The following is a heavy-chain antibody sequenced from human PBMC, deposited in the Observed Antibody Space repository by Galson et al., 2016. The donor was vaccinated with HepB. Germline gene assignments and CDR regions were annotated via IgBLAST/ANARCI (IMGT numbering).Heavy chain of an antibody. CDR1: GHTLTGYF. J-gene: IGHJ5*02. Sequence: SVKVSCKASGHTLTGYFIHWVRQAPGQGLEWMGRINPSNGGTNYAQKFQGRVTMTRDTSISTAYMELNRLKSDDTAVYCCARDRSRSGNSYNWFDPWGQGTLVTVSS. CDR3: ARDRSRSGNSYNWFDP. CDR2: INPSNGGT. V-gene: IGHV1-2*06. D-gene: IGHD3-10*01.